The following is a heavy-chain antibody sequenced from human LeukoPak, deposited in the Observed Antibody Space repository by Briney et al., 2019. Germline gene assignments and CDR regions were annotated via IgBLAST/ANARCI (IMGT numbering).Heavy chain of an antibody. CDR1: GFTFSNYD. CDR3: ARHGSDAHYFDY. CDR2: IGTAADT. V-gene: IGHV3-13*01. J-gene: IGHJ4*02. Sequence: PGGSLRLSCAASGFTFSNYDMHWVRQAAGKGLEWVSGIGTAADTYYAGSVKGRFTISRQNARNSLYLQMNSLRADDTAVYYCARHGSDAHYFDYWGLGTLVTVSS. D-gene: IGHD6-19*01.